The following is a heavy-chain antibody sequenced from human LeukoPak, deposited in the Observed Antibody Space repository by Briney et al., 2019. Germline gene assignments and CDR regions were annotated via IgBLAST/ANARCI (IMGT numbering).Heavy chain of an antibody. CDR2: TYYRSKWYN. CDR1: GDSVSSNSAA. CDR3: ARGWVRSSWYQGWFDP. D-gene: IGHD6-13*01. Sequence: SQTLSLTCAISGDSVSSNSAAWNWIRQSPSRGLEWLGRTYYRSKWYNDYAVSVKSRITINPDTSKNQFPLQLNSVTPEDTAVYYCARGWVRSSWYQGWFDPWGQGTLVTVSS. V-gene: IGHV6-1*01. J-gene: IGHJ5*02.